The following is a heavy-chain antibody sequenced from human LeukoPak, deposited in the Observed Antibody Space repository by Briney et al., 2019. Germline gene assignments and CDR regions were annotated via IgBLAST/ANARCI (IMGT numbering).Heavy chain of an antibody. Sequence: PSGTLSLTCAVSGGSISSSNWWSWVRQPPGKGLEWIGEIYHSGSTNYNPSLKSRVTTSVDKSKNQFSLKLSSVTAADTAVYYCARYYYDSSGYRYYFDYWGQGTLVTVSS. D-gene: IGHD3-22*01. CDR2: IYHSGST. J-gene: IGHJ4*02. CDR3: ARYYYDSSGYRYYFDY. V-gene: IGHV4-4*02. CDR1: GGSISSSNW.